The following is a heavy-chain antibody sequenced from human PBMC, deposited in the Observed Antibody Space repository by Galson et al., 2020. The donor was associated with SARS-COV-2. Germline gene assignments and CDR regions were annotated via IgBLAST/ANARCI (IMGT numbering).Heavy chain of an antibody. CDR2: ITGSGDNT. Sequence: GESLKISCAASGFIFSNYIMRWVRQAPGKGLEWVSSITGSGDNTYYADSVKGRFTISRDNSKNTVYLQMNSLRDEDTAIYYCAKDYGSGTYFDYWGQGTLVTVSS. D-gene: IGHD3-10*01. CDR3: AKDYGSGTYFDY. J-gene: IGHJ4*02. CDR1: GFIFSNYI. V-gene: IGHV3-23*01.